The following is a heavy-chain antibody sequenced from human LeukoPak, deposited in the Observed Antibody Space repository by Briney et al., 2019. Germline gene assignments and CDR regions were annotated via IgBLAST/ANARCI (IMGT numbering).Heavy chain of an antibody. Sequence: ASVKVSCKASGGTFSSYAISWVRQAPGQGLEWMGWISAYNGNTNYAQKLQGRVTMTTDTSTSTADMELRSLRSDDTAVYYCARALYCSGGSCYPFQADYWGQGTLVTVSS. D-gene: IGHD2-15*01. CDR1: GGTFSSYA. J-gene: IGHJ4*02. V-gene: IGHV1-18*01. CDR3: ARALYCSGGSCYPFQADY. CDR2: ISAYNGNT.